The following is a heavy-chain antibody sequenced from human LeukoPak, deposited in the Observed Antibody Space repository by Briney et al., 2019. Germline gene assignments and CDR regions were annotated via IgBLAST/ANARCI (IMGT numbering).Heavy chain of an antibody. Sequence: GASVKVSCKVSGYTLTELSMHWVRQAPGQGLEWMGWISTYNGNTNYAEKVQGSVTMTTDTSTTTAFMELRNLRSDDTAVYYCARGSYGDYWGQGTLVTVSS. J-gene: IGHJ4*02. V-gene: IGHV1-18*01. CDR1: GYTLTELS. CDR3: ARGSYGDY. CDR2: ISTYNGNT. D-gene: IGHD1-26*01.